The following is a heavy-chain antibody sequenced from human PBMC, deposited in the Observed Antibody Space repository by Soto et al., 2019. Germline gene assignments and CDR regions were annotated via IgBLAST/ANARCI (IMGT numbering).Heavy chain of an antibody. CDR3: EKYKPAVGSQCLVWF. Sequence: GVSLRLSCAGSGFTFRWFGMNWVRQSPGKGLEWVARISNDGSNEYYVDSVKGRFTISRDNSKNTLYLQLNSLGAEDTAVYYCEKYKPAVGSQCLVWFWVRVTLVTVSS. V-gene: IGHV3-30*18. J-gene: IGHJ4*02. CDR1: GFTFRWFG. CDR2: ISNDGSNE. D-gene: IGHD6-19*01.